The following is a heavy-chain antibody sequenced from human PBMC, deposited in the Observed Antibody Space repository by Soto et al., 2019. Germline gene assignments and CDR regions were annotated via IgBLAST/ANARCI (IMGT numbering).Heavy chain of an antibody. Sequence: PSETLSLTCAVYGGSFSGYYWSWIRQPPGKGLEWIGYIYYSGSTYYNPSLKSRVTISVDTSKNQFSLKLSSVTAADTAVYYCARGAGTMVRGVDYYYGMDVWGQGTTVTVSS. V-gene: IGHV4-30-4*08. CDR3: ARGAGTMVRGVDYYYGMDV. D-gene: IGHD3-10*01. CDR1: GGSFSGYY. CDR2: IYYSGST. J-gene: IGHJ6*02.